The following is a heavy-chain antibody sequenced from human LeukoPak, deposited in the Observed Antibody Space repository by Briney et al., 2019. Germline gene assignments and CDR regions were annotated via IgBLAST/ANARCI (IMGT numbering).Heavy chain of an antibody. Sequence: SQTLSLTCAISGDSFSSNSAAWDWIRQSPSRGLELLGMTYYRSKWYNDYALSVKSQVSINPDTSKNPYSLQLNSVTPEDTAVYYCAREGGSGARLLDYWGQGTLVTVSS. CDR1: GDSFSSNSAA. V-gene: IGHV6-1*01. CDR2: TYYRSKWYN. J-gene: IGHJ4*02. D-gene: IGHD1-26*01. CDR3: AREGGSGARLLDY.